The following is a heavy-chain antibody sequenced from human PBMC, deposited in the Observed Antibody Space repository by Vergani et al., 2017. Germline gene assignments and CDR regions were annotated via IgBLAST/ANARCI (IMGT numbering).Heavy chain of an antibody. J-gene: IGHJ6*02. CDR1: GYTFTSYG. Sequence: QSQLVQSGAEVKKPGASVKVSCKASGYTFTSYGISWVRQAPGQGLEWMGWISAYNGNTNYAQKLQGRVTMTTDTSTSTAYMELRRLRSDDTAVYYCARDPDIVVVPAAPYYYYYYGMDVWGQGTTVTVSS. V-gene: IGHV1-18*04. CDR2: ISAYNGNT. D-gene: IGHD2-2*01. CDR3: ARDPDIVVVPAAPYYYYYYGMDV.